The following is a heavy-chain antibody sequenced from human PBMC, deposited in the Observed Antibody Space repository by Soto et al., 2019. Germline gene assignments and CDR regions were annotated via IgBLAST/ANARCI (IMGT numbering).Heavy chain of an antibody. V-gene: IGHV1-8*01. CDR1: GYTFTSYD. CDR2: MNPHSGNT. Sequence: GASVKVSCKASGYTFTSYDINWVRQATGQGLEWMAWMNPHSGNTAYAQNFQGRVTMTRNTAISTAYMELSGLRVEDTAVYYCASGREAHSYWGQRSLVLGSA. CDR3: ASGREAHSY. J-gene: IGHJ4*02.